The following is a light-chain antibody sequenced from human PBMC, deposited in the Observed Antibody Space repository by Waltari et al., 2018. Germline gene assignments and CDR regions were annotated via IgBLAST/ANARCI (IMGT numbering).Light chain of an antibody. V-gene: IGLV2-14*03. J-gene: IGLJ2*01. CDR3: SSQSTNNGVI. CDR2: DVN. Sequence: QSALTQPPSVSGAPGQSITISCTGSSSDVGGDDSVSWYEDHPGQAPKVIIYDVNKRPSGVSDRFSGSKSGNTASLTISGLQAEDEATFYCSSQSTNNGVIFGGGTKVTVL. CDR1: SSDVGGDDS.